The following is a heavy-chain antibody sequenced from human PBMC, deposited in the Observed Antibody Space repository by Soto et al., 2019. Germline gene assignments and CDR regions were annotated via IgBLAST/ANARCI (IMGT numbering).Heavy chain of an antibody. V-gene: IGHV1-24*01. CDR2: FVPEDDET. Sequence: QVQLVQSGAEVKKPGASVKVSCKVSGYPLNELSMHWVRQAPGKGLEWMGGFVPEDDETIYAQKFQGRVTMTEDTSTDTAYMELSSLRSEDTAVYYCATPWDVDIANTGYDFWGQGTLVTVSS. D-gene: IGHD5-18*01. CDR1: GYPLNELS. CDR3: ATPWDVDIANTGYDF. J-gene: IGHJ4*02.